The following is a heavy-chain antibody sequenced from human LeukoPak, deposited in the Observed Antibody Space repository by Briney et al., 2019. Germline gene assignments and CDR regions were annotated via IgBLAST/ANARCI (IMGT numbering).Heavy chain of an antibody. D-gene: IGHD5-18*01. Sequence: SVKVSCKASGYTFTGYYMHWVRQAPGQGLEWMGWINPNSGGTNYAQKFQGRVTMTRDTSISTAYMELSRLRSDDTAVYYCARRGYSYGFVWFDPWGQGTLVTVSS. CDR1: GYTFTGYY. J-gene: IGHJ5*02. V-gene: IGHV1-2*02. CDR2: INPNSGGT. CDR3: ARRGYSYGFVWFDP.